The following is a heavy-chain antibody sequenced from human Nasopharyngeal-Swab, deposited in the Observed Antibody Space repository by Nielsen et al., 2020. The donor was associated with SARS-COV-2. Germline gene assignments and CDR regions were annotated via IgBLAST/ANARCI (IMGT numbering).Heavy chain of an antibody. J-gene: IGHJ6*02. V-gene: IGHV3-21*01. Sequence: GGSLRLSCAASGFTFSGYWMHWVRQAPGKGLEWVSSISSSSSYIYYADSVKGRFTISRDNAKNSLYLQMNSLRAEDTAVYYCARDLGDSSGYFSFNYYYYGMDVWGQGTTVTVSS. CDR3: ARDLGDSSGYFSFNYYYYGMDV. D-gene: IGHD3-22*01. CDR2: ISSSSSYI. CDR1: GFTFSGYW.